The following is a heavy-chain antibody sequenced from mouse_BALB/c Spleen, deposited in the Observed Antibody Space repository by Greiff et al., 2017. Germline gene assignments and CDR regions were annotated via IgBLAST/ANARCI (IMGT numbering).Heavy chain of an antibody. D-gene: IGHD4-1*01. V-gene: IGHV1S29*02. Sequence: EVQGVESGPELVKPGASVKISCKASGYTFTDYNMHWVKQSHGKSLEWIGYIYPYNGGTGYNQKFKSKATLTVDNSSSTAYMELRSLTSEDSAVYYCARRTGRGYWYFDVWGAGTTVTVSS. CDR1: GYTFTDYN. CDR2: IYPYNGGT. CDR3: ARRTGRGYWYFDV. J-gene: IGHJ1*01.